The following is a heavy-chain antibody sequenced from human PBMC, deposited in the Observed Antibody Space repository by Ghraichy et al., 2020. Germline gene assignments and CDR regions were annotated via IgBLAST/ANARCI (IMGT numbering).Heavy chain of an antibody. J-gene: IGHJ5*02. D-gene: IGHD2-15*01. CDR2: ISGSGTNT. CDR1: GFSFSTYA. CDR3: ARHHEGSGSFDP. Sequence: GGPLRLSCAASGFSFSTYAMSWIRQAPGKGPEWVAAISGSGTNTYYPDSPWGRFTISRDNSKNTVYLQMSSLRAEDTAAYYCARHHEGSGSFDPWGQGTLVTVSS. V-gene: IGHV3-23*01.